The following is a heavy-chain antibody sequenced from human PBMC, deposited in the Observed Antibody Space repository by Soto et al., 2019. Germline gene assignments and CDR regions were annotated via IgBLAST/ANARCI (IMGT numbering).Heavy chain of an antibody. CDR3: ARHTSGWHYYDY. CDR1: GFNFSGHY. V-gene: IGHV3-11*06. J-gene: IGHJ4*02. CDR2: ISGSSRYT. Sequence: GGSLRLSCAASGFNFSGHYMNWIRQAPGKGLEWVSYISGSSRYTNFADSVKGRFTISRDNAKSSLYLQMNSLRAEDTAVYYCARHTSGWHYYDYWGQGTPVTV. D-gene: IGHD6-19*01.